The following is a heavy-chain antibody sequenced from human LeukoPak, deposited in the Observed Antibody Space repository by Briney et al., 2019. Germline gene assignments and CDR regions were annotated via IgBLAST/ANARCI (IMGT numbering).Heavy chain of an antibody. CDR1: GFPFSRYS. CDR2: INPDGTTK. Sequence: PGGSLRLSCAASGFPFSRYSMTWVRQAPGEGVEGVANINPDGTTKFYVDSVKGRFTISRDNALNSLYLQMNSLRAEDTAIYYCARSIPYGTTWYGRSDYWGQGTLVTVSS. J-gene: IGHJ4*02. D-gene: IGHD6-13*01. CDR3: ARSIPYGTTWYGRSDY. V-gene: IGHV3-7*03.